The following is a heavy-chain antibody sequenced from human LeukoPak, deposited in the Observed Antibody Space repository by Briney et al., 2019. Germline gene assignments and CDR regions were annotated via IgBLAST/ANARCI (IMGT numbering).Heavy chain of an antibody. Sequence: PGGSLRLSYAASGFTFSSYEMNWVRQAPGKGLEWISYISDSGRTIYYADSVKGRFTISRDNAKNSLYLQMNSLSAEDTAVYYCALGIAVDACDTWGQGTMVTVSS. CDR2: ISDSGRTI. V-gene: IGHV3-48*03. D-gene: IGHD6-19*01. CDR1: GFTFSSYE. J-gene: IGHJ3*02. CDR3: ALGIAVDACDT.